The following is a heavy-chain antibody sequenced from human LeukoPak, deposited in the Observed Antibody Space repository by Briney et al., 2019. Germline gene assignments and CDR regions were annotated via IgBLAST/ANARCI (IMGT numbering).Heavy chain of an antibody. CDR2: ITNDGGTI. CDR3: AGAYGYNYFHY. CDR1: GXTFSNYV. J-gene: IGHJ4*02. Sequence: PGGSLRLSCAASGXTFSNYVVNWVRQAPGKGLEWVSVITNDGGTIYYADSVKGRFTISRDNSKSTLYLQMNSLRAEDTALYYCAGAYGYNYFHYWGQGTLVTVSS. D-gene: IGHD5-12*01. V-gene: IGHV3-23*01.